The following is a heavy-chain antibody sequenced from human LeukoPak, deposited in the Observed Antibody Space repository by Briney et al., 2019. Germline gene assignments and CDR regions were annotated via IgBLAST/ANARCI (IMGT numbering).Heavy chain of an antibody. Sequence: VASVKVSCKASGFTFTSSAMQWVRQARGQRLEWIGWIVVGSGNTNYAQKFQERVTITRDMSASTVYMELSSLRSEDTAVYYCAATVHYCSGGSCNNHYYGMDVWGQGTTVTVSS. CDR1: GFTFTSSA. V-gene: IGHV1-58*02. J-gene: IGHJ6*02. D-gene: IGHD2-15*01. CDR3: AATVHYCSGGSCNNHYYGMDV. CDR2: IVVGSGNT.